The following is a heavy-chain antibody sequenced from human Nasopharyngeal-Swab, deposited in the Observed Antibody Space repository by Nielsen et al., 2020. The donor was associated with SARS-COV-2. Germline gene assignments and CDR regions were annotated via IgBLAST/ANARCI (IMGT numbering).Heavy chain of an antibody. Sequence: SEPLSLTCTVSGGSISSSSYYWVWIRQPPGKGLEWIGRIYYSGSTYYNPSLKSRVTISVDTSKNKFSLKLSSVTAADTAVYYCASPHSSSWNSFDYWGQGTLVTVSS. CDR1: GGSISSSSYY. J-gene: IGHJ4*02. CDR2: IYYSGST. CDR3: ASPHSSSWNSFDY. V-gene: IGHV4-39*01. D-gene: IGHD6-13*01.